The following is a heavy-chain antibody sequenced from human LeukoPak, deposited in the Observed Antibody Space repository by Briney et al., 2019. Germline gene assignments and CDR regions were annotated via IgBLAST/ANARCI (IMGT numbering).Heavy chain of an antibody. CDR3: AKAASSSWPSYYYGMDV. D-gene: IGHD6-13*01. CDR1: GFIFSSYS. Sequence: PGGSLRLSCEASGFIFSSYSMSWVRQAPGKGLEWVSVITGSGGNTYYADSVKGRFTISKDNSKNTVYLQMSSLRVDDTAVYYCAKAASSSWPSYYYGMDVWGQGTTVTVSS. J-gene: IGHJ6*02. V-gene: IGHV3-23*01. CDR2: ITGSGGNT.